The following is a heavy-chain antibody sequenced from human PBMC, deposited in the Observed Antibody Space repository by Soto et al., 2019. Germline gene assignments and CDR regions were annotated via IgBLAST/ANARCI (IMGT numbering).Heavy chain of an antibody. CDR3: ARHRLPGYSSSWYVARYFDY. D-gene: IGHD6-13*01. CDR1: GGSISSGDYY. CDR2: IYYSGSP. J-gene: IGHJ4*02. Sequence: QVQLQESGPGLVKSSQTLSLTCTVSGGSISSGDYYWSWIRQPPGKGLEWIGYIYYSGSPHYNPSLKSRVTISVDPSKIQFFLKLSSVTASDTAVYYCARHRLPGYSSSWYVARYFDYWGQGTLVTVSS. V-gene: IGHV4-30-4*01.